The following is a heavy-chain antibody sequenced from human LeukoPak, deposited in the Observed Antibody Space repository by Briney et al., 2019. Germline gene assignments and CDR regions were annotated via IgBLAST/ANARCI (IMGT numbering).Heavy chain of an antibody. D-gene: IGHD2-15*01. CDR3: ARDDALATDGFDS. V-gene: IGHV3-30*04. CDR2: VSYDGNDK. Sequence: GRSLRLSCVASGFTFTRYAMHWVRQAPGKGLEWVTVVSYDGNDKYYADSVKGRFTISRDNSKNTVYLQMNSLRAEDTAVYYCARDDALATDGFDSWGQGTLVTVFS. J-gene: IGHJ4*02. CDR1: GFTFTRYA.